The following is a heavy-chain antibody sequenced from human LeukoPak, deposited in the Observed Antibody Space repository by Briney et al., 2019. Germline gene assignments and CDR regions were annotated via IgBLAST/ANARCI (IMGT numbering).Heavy chain of an antibody. V-gene: IGHV1-69*13. CDR2: IIPIFGTA. CDR1: GGSVISYG. J-gene: IGHJ6*02. CDR3: ARQPYDFWSGYYRTHYYYGMDV. Sequence: GASVMVSCKAAGGSVISYGISRVRQAPGQWLEWMGGIIPIFGTANYAQKFQGRVTITADESTSTAYMELSSLRSEDTAVYYCARQPYDFWSGYYRTHYYYGMDVWGQGTTVTVSS. D-gene: IGHD3-3*01.